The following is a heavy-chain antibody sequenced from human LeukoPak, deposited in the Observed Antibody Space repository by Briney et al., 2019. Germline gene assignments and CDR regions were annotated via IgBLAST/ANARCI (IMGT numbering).Heavy chain of an antibody. V-gene: IGHV1-46*01. CDR2: INPSGGTT. CDR3: ARGPPGRVYDSSKRGLFDP. CDR1: GYTFSSYY. D-gene: IGHD3-22*01. J-gene: IGHJ5*02. Sequence: ASVKVSGKASGYTFSSYYMHWVRQAPGQGLEWMGIINPSGGTTSYAQKLQGRLTMTRDTSTSTAFMELSRLRSEDTAVYYCARGPPGRVYDSSKRGLFDPWGQGTLVTVSS.